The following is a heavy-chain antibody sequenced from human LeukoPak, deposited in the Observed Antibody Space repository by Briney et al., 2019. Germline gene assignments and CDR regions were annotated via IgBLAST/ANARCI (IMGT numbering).Heavy chain of an antibody. CDR3: ARDGAVAGTNYFDY. CDR1: GGSISSSNW. CDR2: IYHSGST. J-gene: IGHJ4*02. D-gene: IGHD6-19*01. Sequence: SGTLSLTCAVSGGSISSSNWWSWVRQPPGKGLEWIGEIYHSGSTNYNPSLKSRVTISVDTSKNQFSLKLSSVIAADTAVYYCARDGAVAGTNYFDYWGQGTLVTGSS. V-gene: IGHV4-4*02.